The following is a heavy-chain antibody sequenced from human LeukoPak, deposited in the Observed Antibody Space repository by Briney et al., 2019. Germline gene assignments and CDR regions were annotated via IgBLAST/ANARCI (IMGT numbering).Heavy chain of an antibody. V-gene: IGHV4-4*07. CDR1: GGSISSYY. J-gene: IGHJ6*03. CDR2: IYTSGST. Sequence: SETLSLTCTVSGGSISSYYWSWIRQPAGKGLEWIGRIYTSGSTNYNPSLKSRVTMSVDTSKNQFSLKLSSVTAADTAVYYCARNYDFWSGMGFDYYYMDVWGKGTTVTVSS. CDR3: ARNYDFWSGMGFDYYYMDV. D-gene: IGHD3-3*01.